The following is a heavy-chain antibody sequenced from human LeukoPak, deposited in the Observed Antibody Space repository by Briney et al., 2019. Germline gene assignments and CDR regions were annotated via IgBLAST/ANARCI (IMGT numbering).Heavy chain of an antibody. CDR2: IYSGGST. CDR1: GFTVSSNY. Sequence: GGSLRLSCAASGFTVSSNYMSWVRQAPGKGLEWVSVIYSGGSTYYADSVKGRFTISRDNSKNTLYLQMNSLRAEDTAVYYCASQGIAVARTFDYWGQGTLVTVSS. J-gene: IGHJ4*02. D-gene: IGHD6-19*01. V-gene: IGHV3-53*01. CDR3: ASQGIAVARTFDY.